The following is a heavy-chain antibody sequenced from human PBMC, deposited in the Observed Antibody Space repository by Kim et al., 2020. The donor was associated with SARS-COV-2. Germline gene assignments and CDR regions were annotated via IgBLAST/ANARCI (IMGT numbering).Heavy chain of an antibody. CDR2: IYYSGST. Sequence: SETLSLTCTVSGGSISSYYWSWIRQPPGKGLEWIGYIYYSGSTNYNPSLKSRVTISVDTSKNQFSLKLSSVTAADTAVYYCARSLPYCSGGSCYQPYFDYWGQGTLVTVSS. D-gene: IGHD2-15*01. V-gene: IGHV4-59*13. CDR1: GGSISSYY. CDR3: ARSLPYCSGGSCYQPYFDY. J-gene: IGHJ4*02.